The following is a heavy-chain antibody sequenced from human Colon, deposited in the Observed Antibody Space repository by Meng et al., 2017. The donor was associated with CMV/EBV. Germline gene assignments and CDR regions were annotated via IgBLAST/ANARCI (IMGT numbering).Heavy chain of an antibody. CDR3: AKGRARNDYWFDP. J-gene: IGHJ5*02. V-gene: IGHV4-59*01. Sequence: RQESGPGLVKPSETLSLACTVSGDSISNYYWSWIRQSPGKGLEWIGYIYSSGSTNYNPSLKSRVTISIDTSKNQFSLKLTSVTAADTAVYYCAKGRARNDYWFDPWGQGTLVTVSS. D-gene: IGHD4/OR15-4a*01. CDR2: IYSSGST. CDR1: GDSISNYY.